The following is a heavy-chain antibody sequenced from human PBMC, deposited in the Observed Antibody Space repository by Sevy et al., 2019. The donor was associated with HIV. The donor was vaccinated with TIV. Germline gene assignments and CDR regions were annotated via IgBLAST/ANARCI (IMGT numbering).Heavy chain of an antibody. J-gene: IGHJ4*01. CDR2: IIPMFGTA. V-gene: IGHV1-69*13. CDR1: GRTFSNYA. D-gene: IGHD6-13*01. Sequence: ASVKVSCKASGRTFSNYAISWVRQAPGQGLEWMGGIIPMFGTANYEQKFQGRVTITADESTSTAYMELSSLRSEDTAVYYCARSMSWYASFDYWGQEPWSPSPQ. CDR3: ARSMSWYASFDY.